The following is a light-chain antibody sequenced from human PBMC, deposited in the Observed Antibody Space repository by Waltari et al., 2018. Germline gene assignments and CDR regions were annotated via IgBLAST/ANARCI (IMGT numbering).Light chain of an antibody. J-gene: IGLJ1*01. CDR3: LSYTSSSTYV. V-gene: IGLV2-14*01. CDR2: EVS. Sequence: QSALTQPASVSGSPGQSITFSCPGTSSDVGGYNYASWYQQHPGKVPKLMIYEVSNRPSGVSNRFSGSKSGNTASLTISGLQAEDEADYYCLSYTSSSTYVFGTGTKVTVL. CDR1: SSDVGGYNY.